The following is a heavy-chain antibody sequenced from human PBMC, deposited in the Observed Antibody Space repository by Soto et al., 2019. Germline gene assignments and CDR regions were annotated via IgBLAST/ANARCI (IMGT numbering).Heavy chain of an antibody. Sequence: SETLSLTCTVSGGSISTSDYYWGWIRQPPGKGLEWIGSIYYDETAYFNPSLKSRPTLSIDTSNNHFSLRLNSVTAADTALYFCARQVYSSGWLYFFDTWGQGTLVTVSS. V-gene: IGHV4-39*01. CDR1: GGSISTSDYY. J-gene: IGHJ4*02. CDR3: ARQVYSSGWLYFFDT. D-gene: IGHD6-19*01. CDR2: IYYDETA.